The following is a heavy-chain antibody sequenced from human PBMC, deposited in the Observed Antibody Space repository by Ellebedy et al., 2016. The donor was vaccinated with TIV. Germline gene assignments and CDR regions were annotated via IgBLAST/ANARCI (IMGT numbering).Heavy chain of an antibody. CDR3: EVVDLF. CDR2: IFTSDIT. CDR1: GFTVNSYY. D-gene: IGHD2-15*01. Sequence: GESLKISCAASGFTVNSYYITWARQAPVKGLDWVSVIFTSDITSYADSVRGRFTISRDTYKNKMSLQMNRLRVEETAIYYCEVVDLFWGQGTLVTVSS. V-gene: IGHV3-53*01. J-gene: IGHJ4*02.